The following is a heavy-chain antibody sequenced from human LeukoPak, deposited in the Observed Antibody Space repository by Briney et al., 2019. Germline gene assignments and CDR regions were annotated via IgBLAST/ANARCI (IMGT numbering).Heavy chain of an antibody. Sequence: PGGSLRLSCAASGFTFSSYSMNWVRQAPGKGLEWVSSISSSSSYIYYADSVKGRFTISRDNAKNSLYLQMNSLRAEDTAVYYCAREWANYYGSGSDWYFDLWGRGTLVTVSS. D-gene: IGHD3-10*01. CDR2: ISSSSSYI. CDR3: AREWANYYGSGSDWYFDL. CDR1: GFTFSSYS. J-gene: IGHJ2*01. V-gene: IGHV3-21*01.